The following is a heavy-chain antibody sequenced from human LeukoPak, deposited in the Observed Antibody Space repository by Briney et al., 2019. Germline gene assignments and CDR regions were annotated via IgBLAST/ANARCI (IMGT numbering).Heavy chain of an antibody. CDR3: ARGGSYLSAFDI. CDR1: GYSISNAYY. D-gene: IGHD1-26*01. Sequence: PSETLSLTCSVSGYSISNAYYWGWIRQPPGKGLEWIGSLYHSGSTYYNPSLKSRVTTSVDTSKNRFSLKLSSVTAADTAVYYCARGGSYLSAFDIWGQGTMVTVSS. V-gene: IGHV4-38-2*02. J-gene: IGHJ3*02. CDR2: LYHSGST.